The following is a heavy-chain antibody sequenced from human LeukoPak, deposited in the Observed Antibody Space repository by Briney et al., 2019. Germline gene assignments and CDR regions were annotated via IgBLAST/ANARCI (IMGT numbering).Heavy chain of an antibody. CDR2: LSYDGGNK. J-gene: IGHJ4*02. D-gene: IGHD3-22*01. CDR1: GFTFSTYG. Sequence: PGGSLRLSCAASGFTFSTYGMHWVRQAPGKGLEWVAVLSYDGGNKYYRDSVKGRFTISRDNSKNTLYLQMNSLRAEDTAVYYCAKGGESSGYYGGPDYWGQGTLVTVSS. CDR3: AKGGESSGYYGGPDY. V-gene: IGHV3-30*18.